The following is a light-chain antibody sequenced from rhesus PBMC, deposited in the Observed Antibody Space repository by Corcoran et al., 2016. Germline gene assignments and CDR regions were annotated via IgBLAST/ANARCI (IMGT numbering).Light chain of an antibody. CDR1: NSNIGSYN. J-gene: IGLJ1*01. CDR3: QSYDSSLNAFI. CDR2: DNN. V-gene: IGLV1-64*01. Sequence: QSVLTQPPSVSGAPGQKVTISCAGDNSNIGSYNVHWYQHLPGTAPQLLIYDNNNRPSGISDRFSASKSGTSASLAITGLQSEDGADYYCQSYDSSLNAFIFGGGTRLSVL.